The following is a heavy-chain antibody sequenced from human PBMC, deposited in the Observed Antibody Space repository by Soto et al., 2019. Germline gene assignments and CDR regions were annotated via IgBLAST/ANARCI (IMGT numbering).Heavy chain of an antibody. CDR1: GFTFSGYA. Sequence: PGGSLRLSCAASGFTFSGYAMSWVRHAPGKGLEWVSGISGSAGSQDYAESVKGRFTISRDNSKNILYLQMHSLRGEDTAVYFCAKDIAVNGRNYFDYWGQGALVTVSS. CDR3: AKDIAVNGRNYFDY. CDR2: ISGSAGSQ. V-gene: IGHV3-23*01. D-gene: IGHD6-19*01. J-gene: IGHJ4*02.